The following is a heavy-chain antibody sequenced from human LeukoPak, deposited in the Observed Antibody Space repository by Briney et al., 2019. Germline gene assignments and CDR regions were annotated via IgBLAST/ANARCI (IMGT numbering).Heavy chain of an antibody. CDR3: ARDVYVAPRTEKYYYYYGMDV. CDR1: GFTFSSYA. D-gene: IGHD5-12*01. CDR2: ISYDGSNK. J-gene: IGHJ6*02. Sequence: PGGSLRLSCAASGFTFSSYAMHWVRQAPGKGLEWVAVISYDGSNKYYADSVKGRFTISRDNSKNTLYLQMNSLRAEDRAVYYCARDVYVAPRTEKYYYYYGMDVWGQGTTVTVSS. V-gene: IGHV3-30*04.